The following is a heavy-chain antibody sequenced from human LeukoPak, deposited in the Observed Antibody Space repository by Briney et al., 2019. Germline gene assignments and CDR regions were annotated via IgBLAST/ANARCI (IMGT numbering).Heavy chain of an antibody. D-gene: IGHD1-26*01. Sequence: SETLSLTCTVSGGSISSSSYYWGWIRQPPGKGLEWIGSIYYSGSTYYNPSLKSRVTISVDTSKNQFSLKLSSVTAADTAVFYCARSDGGSYSHWGQGTLVTVSS. CDR3: ARSDGGSYSH. V-gene: IGHV4-39*01. CDR2: IYYSGST. J-gene: IGHJ4*02. CDR1: GGSISSSSYY.